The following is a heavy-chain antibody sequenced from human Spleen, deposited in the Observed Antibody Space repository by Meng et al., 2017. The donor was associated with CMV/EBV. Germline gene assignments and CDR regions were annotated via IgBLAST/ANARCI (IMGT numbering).Heavy chain of an antibody. CDR2: ISSDGSTT. D-gene: IGHD3-16*01. CDR1: GFTFRSYG. Sequence: GESLKISCAASGFTFRSYGMHWVRQAPGKGLEWVAGISSDGSTTYYPDSVRGRFTISRDNSKNTVYLQMNSLRPEDTALYFCAKDPIGGNYRGSHFDYWGQGVLVTVSS. V-gene: IGHV3-30*18. J-gene: IGHJ4*02. CDR3: AKDPIGGNYRGSHFDY.